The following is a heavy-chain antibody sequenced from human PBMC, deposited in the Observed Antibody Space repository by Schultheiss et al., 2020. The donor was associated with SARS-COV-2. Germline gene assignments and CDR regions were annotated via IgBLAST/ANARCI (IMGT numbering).Heavy chain of an antibody. CDR3: ASQRHTAMVTAYFDY. J-gene: IGHJ4*02. Sequence: SQTLSLTCTVSGGSISSYYWSWIRQPPGKGLEWIGYIYYSGSTNYNPSLKSRVTISVDTSKNQFSLKLSSVTAADTAVYYCASQRHTAMVTAYFDYWGQGTLVTVSS. CDR2: IYYSGST. D-gene: IGHD5-18*01. CDR1: GGSISSYY. V-gene: IGHV4-59*08.